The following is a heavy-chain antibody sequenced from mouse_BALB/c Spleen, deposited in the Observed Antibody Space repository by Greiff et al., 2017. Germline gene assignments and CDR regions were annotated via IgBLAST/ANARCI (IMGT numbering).Heavy chain of an antibody. CDR3: ARIRRGYAMDY. J-gene: IGHJ4*01. V-gene: IGHV1-4*02. CDR1: GYTFTSYW. Sequence: QVQLKESGAELAKPGASVKMSCKASGYTFTSYWMHWVKQRPGQGLEWIGYINPSTGYTEYNQKFKDKTTLTADKSSSTAYMQLSSLTSEDSAVYYCARIRRGYAMDYWGQGTSVTVSS. CDR2: INPSTGYT. D-gene: IGHD2-12*01.